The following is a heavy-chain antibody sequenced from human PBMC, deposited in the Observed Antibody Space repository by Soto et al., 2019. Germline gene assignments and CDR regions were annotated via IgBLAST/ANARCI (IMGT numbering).Heavy chain of an antibody. V-gene: IGHV4-59*01. J-gene: IGHJ4*02. CDR1: GGSITNYY. CDR3: ARRGLGARFDY. CDR2: AHYSGST. Sequence: PSETLSLTCTVSGGSITNYYWSWIRQPPGKGLEWVGSAHYSGSTHYNPSLKSRLTTSVDTSKNQISLNLTSVTAADTAVYYCARRGLGARFDYWGQGTLVTVSS. D-gene: IGHD1-26*01.